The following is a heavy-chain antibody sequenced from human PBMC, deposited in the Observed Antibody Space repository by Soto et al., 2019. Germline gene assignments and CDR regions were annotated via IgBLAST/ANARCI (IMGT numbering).Heavy chain of an antibody. V-gene: IGHV1-18*04. CDR2: ISAYNGNT. CDR1: GYTFTSYG. Sequence: QVQLVQSGAEVKKPGASVKVSCKASGYTFTSYGIIWVRQAPGQGLEWMGWISAYNGNTNYAQKLQGRVTMTTDTSTSTAYMELRSLRSDDTAVYYCARVAAAGTYYYYGMDVWGQGTTVTVSS. CDR3: ARVAAAGTYYYYGMDV. D-gene: IGHD6-13*01. J-gene: IGHJ6*02.